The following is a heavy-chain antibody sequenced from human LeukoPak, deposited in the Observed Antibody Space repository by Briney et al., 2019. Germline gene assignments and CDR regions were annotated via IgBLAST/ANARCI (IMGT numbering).Heavy chain of an antibody. J-gene: IGHJ4*02. D-gene: IGHD3-10*01. CDR1: GYTFTSYG. Sequence: ASVKVSCKASGYTFTSYGISWVRQAPGQGLEWMGWISAYNGNTNYAQKLQGRVTMTTDTSTSTAYMELRSLRSDDTAVYYCARDKDYYGSGSYYIPSFDYWGQGTLVTVSS. CDR3: ARDKDYYGSGSYYIPSFDY. CDR2: ISAYNGNT. V-gene: IGHV1-18*01.